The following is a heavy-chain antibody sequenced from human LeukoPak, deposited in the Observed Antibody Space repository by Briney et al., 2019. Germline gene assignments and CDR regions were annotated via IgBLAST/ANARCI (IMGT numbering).Heavy chain of an antibody. CDR1: GFTFSNAW. V-gene: IGHV3-15*01. J-gene: IGHJ4*02. CDR3: TTEVLYHFWSAYRYFDY. Sequence: PGGSLRLSCAGSGFTFSNAWMSWVRQAPGKGLEWVGRIKSKTDGGATDYAAPVKGRFTISRDDSKNTLYLQMNSLKTEDTAVYYCTTEVLYHFWSAYRYFDYWGQGTLVTVSS. CDR2: IKSKTDGGAT. D-gene: IGHD3-3*01.